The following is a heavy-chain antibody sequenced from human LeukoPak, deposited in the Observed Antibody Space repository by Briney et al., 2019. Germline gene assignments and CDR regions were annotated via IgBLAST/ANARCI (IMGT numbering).Heavy chain of an antibody. V-gene: IGHV1-18*01. D-gene: IGHD2-15*01. Sequence: ASVKVSCKASGYTFTSYGISWVRQAPGQGLEWMGWISAYSGNTNYAQKLQGRVTMTTDTSTSTAYMELRSLRSDDTAVYYCARDLPGRCGGGGSCYSIPVDYWGQGTLVTVSS. CDR2: ISAYSGNT. CDR1: GYTFTSYG. J-gene: IGHJ4*02. CDR3: ARDLPGRCGGGGSCYSIPVDY.